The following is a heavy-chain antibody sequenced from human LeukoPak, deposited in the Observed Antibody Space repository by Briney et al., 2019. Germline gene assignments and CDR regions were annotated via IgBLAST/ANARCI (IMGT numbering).Heavy chain of an antibody. V-gene: IGHV5-51*01. Sequence: GAPLKISCKGSGSRFTTNWIGWVRQMPGKGLEWLGVIYVEDSDTRYSPSFQGQVTISADKSISTAYLQWSSLKASDTAMYYCARGMSGRYLGLLDYWGQGTLVTVSS. CDR1: GSRFTTNW. D-gene: IGHD1-26*01. J-gene: IGHJ4*02. CDR2: IYVEDSDT. CDR3: ARGMSGRYLGLLDY.